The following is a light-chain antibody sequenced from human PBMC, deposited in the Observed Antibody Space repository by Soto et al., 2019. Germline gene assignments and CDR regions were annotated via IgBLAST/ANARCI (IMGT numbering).Light chain of an antibody. J-gene: IGLJ3*02. CDR2: GNT. CDR3: QSYDSSLSAWV. V-gene: IGLV1-40*01. CDR1: SSNIGAGYD. Sequence: QSVLTQPPSVSGAPGQRVTISCTESSSNIGAGYDVHWYQQLPGTPPKLLIYGNTNRPSGVPDRFSGSKSGTSASLAITGLQAEDEADYYCQSYDSSLSAWVFGGGTKLTVL.